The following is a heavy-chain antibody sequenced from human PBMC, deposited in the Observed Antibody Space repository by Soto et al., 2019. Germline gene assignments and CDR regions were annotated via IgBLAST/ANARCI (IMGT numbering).Heavy chain of an antibody. Sequence: QVQLQESGPGLVKPSQTLSLTCTVSGGSISSGGYYWSWIRQHPGKGLEWIGYIYYSGSTYYNPSLKSRVTISVDKSKNQFSLKLSSVTAADTAVYYCARGGYDFWSGYPFDYWGQGTLVTVSS. CDR2: IYYSGST. CDR1: GGSISSGGYY. J-gene: IGHJ4*02. V-gene: IGHV4-31*03. D-gene: IGHD3-3*01. CDR3: ARGGYDFWSGYPFDY.